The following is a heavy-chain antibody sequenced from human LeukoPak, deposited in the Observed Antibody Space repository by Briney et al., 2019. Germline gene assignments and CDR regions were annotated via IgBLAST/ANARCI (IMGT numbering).Heavy chain of an antibody. CDR3: AKDPVDYYYDSSGNY. V-gene: IGHV3-23*01. Sequence: PGGSLRLSCAASGFTFSSYAMSWVRQAPGKGLEWVSAISGSGSSTYYADSVKGRFTISRDNSKNTLYLQMNSLRAEDTAVYYCAKDPVDYYYDSSGNYWGQGTLVTVSS. CDR1: GFTFSSYA. J-gene: IGHJ4*02. D-gene: IGHD3-22*01. CDR2: ISGSGSST.